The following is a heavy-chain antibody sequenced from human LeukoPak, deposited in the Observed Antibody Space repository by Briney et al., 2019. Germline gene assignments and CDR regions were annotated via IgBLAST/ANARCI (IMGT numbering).Heavy chain of an antibody. Sequence: GGSLRLSCTASGFSFSSYWMNWVRQAPGKGLEWVANIKQDGSEKYYVDSVKGRFTISRDNAKKSLYLQMNSLRAEDTAVYYCARETEMANLDYWGQGTLVTVSS. CDR3: ARETEMANLDY. D-gene: IGHD5-24*01. CDR1: GFSFSSYW. J-gene: IGHJ4*02. CDR2: IKQDGSEK. V-gene: IGHV3-7*04.